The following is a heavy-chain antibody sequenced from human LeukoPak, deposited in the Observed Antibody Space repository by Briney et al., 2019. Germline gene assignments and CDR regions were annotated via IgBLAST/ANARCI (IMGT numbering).Heavy chain of an antibody. CDR3: ARGYSSSYRIDY. Sequence: ASVKVSCKASGYTFTNYYMHWVRQAPGQGLEWMGVINPSGDSTRYEQKFQDRVTMTRETPTRTVYMELSSLRSEDTAVYYCARGYSSSYRIDYWGQGTLVTVSS. V-gene: IGHV1-46*01. D-gene: IGHD6-19*01. CDR1: GYTFTNYY. CDR2: INPSGDST. J-gene: IGHJ4*02.